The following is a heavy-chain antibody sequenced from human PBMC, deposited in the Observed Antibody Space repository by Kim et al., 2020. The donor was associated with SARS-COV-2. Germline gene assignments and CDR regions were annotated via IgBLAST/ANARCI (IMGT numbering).Heavy chain of an antibody. CDR3: ARDEGRVGATTWYFDL. V-gene: IGHV1-3*01. CDR2: INAGNGNT. Sequence: ASVKVSCKASGYTFTSYAMHWVRQAPGQRLEWMGWINAGNGNTKYSQKFQGRVTITRDTSASTAYMELSSLRSEDTAVYYCARDEGRVGATTWYFDLWGRGTLVTVSS. J-gene: IGHJ2*01. CDR1: GYTFTSYA. D-gene: IGHD1-26*01.